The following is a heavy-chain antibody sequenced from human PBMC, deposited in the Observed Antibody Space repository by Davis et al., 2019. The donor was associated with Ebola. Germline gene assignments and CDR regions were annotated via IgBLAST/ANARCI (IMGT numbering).Heavy chain of an antibody. Sequence: SETLSLTCIVSGGSISSSSYYWGWIRQPPGKWLEWIGTISYSGSTYYNPSLNSRVTMSVDTSKNQFSLKLTSVTAADTAVYYCARTDRVCSGGRCYSGDDFDYWGQGTLVTVSS. V-gene: IGHV4-39*07. CDR1: GGSISSSSYY. D-gene: IGHD2-15*01. J-gene: IGHJ4*02. CDR3: ARTDRVCSGGRCYSGDDFDY. CDR2: ISYSGST.